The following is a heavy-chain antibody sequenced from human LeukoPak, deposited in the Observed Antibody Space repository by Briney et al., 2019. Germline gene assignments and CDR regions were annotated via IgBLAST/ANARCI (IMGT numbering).Heavy chain of an antibody. CDR1: GGSISSYY. J-gene: IGHJ5*02. CDR2: IYYSGST. CDR3: ARDSYSSSLPGWFDP. D-gene: IGHD6-6*01. V-gene: IGHV4-59*12. Sequence: PSETLSLTCTVSGGSISSYYWSWIRQPPGKGLEWIGYIYYSGSTNYNPSLKSRVTISVDTSKNQFSLKLSSVTAADTAVYYCARDSYSSSLPGWFDPWGQGTLVTVSS.